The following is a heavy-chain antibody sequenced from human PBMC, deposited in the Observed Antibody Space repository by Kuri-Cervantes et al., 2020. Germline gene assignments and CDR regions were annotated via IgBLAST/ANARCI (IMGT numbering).Heavy chain of an antibody. CDR1: GGSFSDYY. Sequence: ESLKISCSVSGGSFSDYYWNWIRQAPGKGLEWVGNIFHTGSTNRNPSLKSRVTLSVDASNNRFSLKLSSVTAADTAVYYCTRAALGYSFGSPFPFYMDVWGKGTTVTVSS. CDR2: IFHTGST. CDR3: TRAALGYSFGSPFPFYMDV. J-gene: IGHJ6*03. D-gene: IGHD5-18*01. V-gene: IGHV4-59*01.